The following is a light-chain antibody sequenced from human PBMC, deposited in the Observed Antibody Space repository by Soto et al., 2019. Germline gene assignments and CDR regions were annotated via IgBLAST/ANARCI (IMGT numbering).Light chain of an antibody. CDR1: QSISSW. V-gene: IGKV1-5*03. J-gene: IGKJ4*01. Sequence: IQMTQSPSTLPASVGDRVTITCRASQSISSWLAWYQLKPGKVPKLLIYKASTLESGVPSRFSGSGSGTEFTLTISSLQPDDSATYYCHQFNSYPLTFGGGTKVEIK. CDR3: HQFNSYPLT. CDR2: KAS.